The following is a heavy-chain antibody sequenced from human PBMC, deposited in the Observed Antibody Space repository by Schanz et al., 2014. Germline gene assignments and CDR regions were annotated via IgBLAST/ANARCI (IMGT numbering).Heavy chain of an antibody. Sequence: EVQLVESGGGLIQPGGSLRLSCAVSGFTVNTNYMSWVRQAPGKGLEWISSMYINSGSTQYADSVKGRFIISRDSSKNTLILQMKRMRAEDTAVSFCARDGGRDGYNLAFDVWGQGTLVTVSS. D-gene: IGHD5-12*01. J-gene: IGHJ3*01. CDR1: GFTVNTNY. CDR2: MYINSGST. CDR3: ARDGGRDGYNLAFDV. V-gene: IGHV3-53*01.